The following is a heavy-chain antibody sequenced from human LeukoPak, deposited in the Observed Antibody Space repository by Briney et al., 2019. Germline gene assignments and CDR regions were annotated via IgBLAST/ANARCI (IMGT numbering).Heavy chain of an antibody. V-gene: IGHV3-48*01. CDR3: ARERYCSRGSCKHRPFDY. J-gene: IGHJ4*02. D-gene: IGHD2-15*01. CDR1: GFTFSSYS. CDR2: ISSSSSTI. Sequence: GGSLRLSCAASGFTFSSYSMNWVRQAPGKGLEWVSYISSSSSTIYYADSVKGRFTISRDNAKNSLYLQMNSLRAEDTAVYYCARERYCSRGSCKHRPFDYWGQGTLVTVSS.